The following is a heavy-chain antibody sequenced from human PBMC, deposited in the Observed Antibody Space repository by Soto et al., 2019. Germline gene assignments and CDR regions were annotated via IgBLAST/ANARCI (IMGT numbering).Heavy chain of an antibody. CDR1: GGSISSYY. J-gene: IGHJ1*01. D-gene: IGHD3-22*01. Sequence: PSETLSLTCTVSGGSISSYYWSGIRQPPGKGLERMAEICYSGSTNYNPSLKSRVTISVDTSKNQFSLKLSYVTAADTAVYYCARLGHVYYYDSSGYREYLQHWGQGTLVTVSS. CDR3: ARLGHVYYYDSSGYREYLQH. V-gene: IGHV4-59*01. CDR2: ICYSGST.